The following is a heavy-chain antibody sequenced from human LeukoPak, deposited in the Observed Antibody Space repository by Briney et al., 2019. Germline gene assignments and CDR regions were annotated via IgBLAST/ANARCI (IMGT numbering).Heavy chain of an antibody. J-gene: IGHJ4*02. Sequence: GGSLRLSCAASGFIFSNYEMNWVRQAPGKGLEWVSYISRRGNTIYYADSVKGRFTISRDNAKNSLYLQMNSLRAEDTAVYYCAVPGGMDYWGRGTLVTVSS. V-gene: IGHV3-48*03. CDR2: ISRRGNTI. CDR1: GFIFSNYE. D-gene: IGHD2-15*01. CDR3: AVPGGMDY.